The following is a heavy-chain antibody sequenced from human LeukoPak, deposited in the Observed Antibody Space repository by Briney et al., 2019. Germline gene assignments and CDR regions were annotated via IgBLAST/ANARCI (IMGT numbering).Heavy chain of an antibody. CDR1: GFTFSSYG. J-gene: IGHJ4*02. CDR2: IWYDGSNK. V-gene: IGHV3-33*01. CDR3: TRGDLEIIAASGDY. Sequence: GGSLRLSCAASGFTFSSYGMHWVRQAPGKGLEWVAVIWYDGSNKYYADSVKGRFTIPRDNAKNSLYLQMNSLRAEDTAVYYCTRGDLEIIAASGDYWGQGTLVTVSS. D-gene: IGHD6-13*01.